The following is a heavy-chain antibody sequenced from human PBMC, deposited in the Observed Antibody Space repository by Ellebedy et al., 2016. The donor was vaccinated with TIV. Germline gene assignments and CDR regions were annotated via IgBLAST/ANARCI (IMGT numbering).Heavy chain of an antibody. Sequence: MPSETLSPTCIVFGVSISSSSWSWFRQPPGKGLEWIGYFFSSGSTDYNPSLKCRVAFSVDTSKNHISLNLTSVTAADTAVYYCARQGIHLWFDPWGQGTLVIVSS. CDR2: FFSSGST. D-gene: IGHD3-10*01. CDR1: GVSISSSS. CDR3: ARQGIHLWFDP. J-gene: IGHJ5*02. V-gene: IGHV4-59*08.